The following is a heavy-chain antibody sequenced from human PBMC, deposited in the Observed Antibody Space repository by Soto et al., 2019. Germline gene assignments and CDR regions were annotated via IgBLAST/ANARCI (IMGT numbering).Heavy chain of an antibody. CDR3: ARDLKWSGGQFDY. V-gene: IGHV3-7*05. Sequence: PGGSLRLSCLASGFTFSSYWMSWVRQAPGKGLEWVANIKQDVSEKYYVDSVKGRFTISRDNAKNSLYLQMNSLRAEDMAVYYCARDLKWSGGQFDYWGQGTLVTVSS. J-gene: IGHJ4*02. CDR1: GFTFSSYW. D-gene: IGHD3-3*01. CDR2: IKQDVSEK.